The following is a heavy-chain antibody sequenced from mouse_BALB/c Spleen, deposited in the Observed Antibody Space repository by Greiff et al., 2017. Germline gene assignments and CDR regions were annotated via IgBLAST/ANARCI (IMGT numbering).Heavy chain of an antibody. CDR1: GYTFTSYC. Sequence: QVQLQQSGAELVRPGVSVKLSCKASGYTFTSYCMYWIQQRPEQGLEWIGEISHSNGGTYYHEQFKSKATLTVDSSSSTTYMQLSSRTSEDAAVYYCGREYGYDYGLAYWGQGTLVTVSA. V-gene: IGHV1S81*02. D-gene: IGHD2-2*01. CDR3: GREYGYDYGLAY. J-gene: IGHJ3*01. CDR2: ISHSNGGT.